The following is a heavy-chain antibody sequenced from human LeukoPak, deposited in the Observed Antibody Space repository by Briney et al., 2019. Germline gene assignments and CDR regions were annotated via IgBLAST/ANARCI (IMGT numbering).Heavy chain of an antibody. D-gene: IGHD3-16*01. CDR3: AKRGGGAAPMGYYFDY. CDR2: ISGSGGST. CDR1: GFTFSTYS. V-gene: IGHV3-23*01. Sequence: GGSLRLSCAASGFAASGFTFSTYSMNWVRQAPGKGLEWVSAISGSGGSTYYADSVKGRFTVSRDNSKNTLYPQMNSLRAEDTAVYYCAKRGGGAAPMGYYFDYWGQGTLVTVSS. J-gene: IGHJ4*02.